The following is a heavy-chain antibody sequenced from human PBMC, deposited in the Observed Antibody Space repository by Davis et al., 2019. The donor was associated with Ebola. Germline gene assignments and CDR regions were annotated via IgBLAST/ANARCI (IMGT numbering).Heavy chain of an antibody. CDR1: GFTFSTYS. Sequence: GESLKISCAASGFTFSTYSMNWVRQAPGEGLEWVSYISSSSSTIYYADSVKGRFTISRDNAKNSLYLQMNSLRDEDTAVYYCARDNVRWSSHEPFDYWGQGTLVTVSS. D-gene: IGHD1-26*01. CDR2: ISSSSSTI. CDR3: ARDNVRWSSHEPFDY. V-gene: IGHV3-48*02. J-gene: IGHJ4*02.